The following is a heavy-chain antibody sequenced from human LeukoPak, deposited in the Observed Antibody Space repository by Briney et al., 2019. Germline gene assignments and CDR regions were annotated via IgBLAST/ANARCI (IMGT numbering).Heavy chain of an antibody. CDR1: GYSFTSNY. Sequence: ASVKVSLKSSGYSFTSNYMHWVRQAPGQGLEWMGIINPSDGSTSYAWKFQGRVTMTRDTSTSTVYMELSSLRSEDTAVYYCARELHSGSYCFDYWGEGNLVIVSS. D-gene: IGHD1-26*01. V-gene: IGHV1-46*01. CDR2: INPSDGST. J-gene: IGHJ4*02. CDR3: ARELHSGSYCFDY.